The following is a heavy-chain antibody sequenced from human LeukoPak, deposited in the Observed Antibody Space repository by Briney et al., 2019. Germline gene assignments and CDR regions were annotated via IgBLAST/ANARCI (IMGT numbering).Heavy chain of an antibody. CDR3: ARRAPNPTNIVVVVAAKPTPPWYFDL. Sequence: PSETLSLTCTVSGGSISSYYWSWIRQAPGKGLEWIGYVYYSGTTNYNPSLKSRVSISVDTSKNQFSLKLSSVTAADTAVYYCARRAPNPTNIVVVVAAKPTPPWYFDLWGRGTLVTVSS. D-gene: IGHD2-15*01. J-gene: IGHJ2*01. CDR1: GGSISSYY. CDR2: VYYSGTT. V-gene: IGHV4-59*08.